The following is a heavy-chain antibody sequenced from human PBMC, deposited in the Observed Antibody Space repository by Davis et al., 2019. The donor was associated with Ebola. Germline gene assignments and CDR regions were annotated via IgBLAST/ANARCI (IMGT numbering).Heavy chain of an antibody. D-gene: IGHD5-12*01. Sequence: SETLSLTCTVSGDSIGSSSYYWSWIRQPPGKGLEWIGYIYYSGSTNYNPSLKSRVTISVDTSKNQFSLKLSSVTAADTAVYYCARGRGKWLRFYGMDVWGQGTTVTVSS. CDR1: GDSIGSSSYY. J-gene: IGHJ6*02. V-gene: IGHV4-61*01. CDR2: IYYSGST. CDR3: ARGRGKWLRFYGMDV.